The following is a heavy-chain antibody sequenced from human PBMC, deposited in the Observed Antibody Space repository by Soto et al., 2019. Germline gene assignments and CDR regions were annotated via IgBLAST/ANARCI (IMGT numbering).Heavy chain of an antibody. CDR1: GFAFRSHW. J-gene: IGHJ4*02. CDR3: ARDHIAPTILCDS. V-gene: IGHV3-7*01. D-gene: IGHD5-12*01. Sequence: EVQLVESGGGLVQPGGSLRLSCGASGFAFRSHWMSWVRQAPGKGLEWVANINQDGSQKYYVDSVKGRFTISRDNAKNSLYRHMNSLRAEDTAVYYCARDHIAPTILCDSWGQGTLVTVSS. CDR2: INQDGSQK.